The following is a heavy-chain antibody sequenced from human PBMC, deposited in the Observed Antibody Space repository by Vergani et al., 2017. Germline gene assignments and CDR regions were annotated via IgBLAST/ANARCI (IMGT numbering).Heavy chain of an antibody. J-gene: IGHJ4*02. Sequence: QVQLQQWGAGLLKPSETLSLTCAVYGGSISSYYWSWIRQPPGKGLEWIGYIYYSGSTNYNPSLKSRVTISVDTSKNQFSLKLSSVTAADTAVYYCARESRDGIFDYWGQGTLVTVSS. V-gene: IGHV4-59*01. CDR1: GGSISSYY. D-gene: IGHD5-24*01. CDR3: ARESRDGIFDY. CDR2: IYYSGST.